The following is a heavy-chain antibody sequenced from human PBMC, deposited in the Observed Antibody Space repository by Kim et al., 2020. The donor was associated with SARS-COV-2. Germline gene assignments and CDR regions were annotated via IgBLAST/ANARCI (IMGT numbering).Heavy chain of an antibody. CDR2: IYYSGST. D-gene: IGHD3-3*01. V-gene: IGHV4-59*01. Sequence: SETLSLTCTVSGGSISSYYWSWIRQPPGKGLEWIGYIYYSGSTNYNPSLKSRVTISVDTSKNQFSLKLSSVTAADTAVYYCARASYYDFWSGSKAYWFDPWGQGTLVTVSS. CDR3: ARASYYDFWSGSKAYWFDP. CDR1: GGSISSYY. J-gene: IGHJ5*02.